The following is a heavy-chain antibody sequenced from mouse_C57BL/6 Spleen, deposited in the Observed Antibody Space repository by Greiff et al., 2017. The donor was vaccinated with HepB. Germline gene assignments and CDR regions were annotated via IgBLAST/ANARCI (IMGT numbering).Heavy chain of an antibody. D-gene: IGHD2-2*01. CDR1: GYTFTDYY. J-gene: IGHJ4*01. CDR3: ARSRGYDPYYYAMDY. CDR2: INPNNGGT. Sequence: VQLQQSGPELVKPGASVKISCKASGYTFTDYYMNWVKQSHGKSLEWIGDINPNNGGTSYNQKFKGKATLTVDKSSSTAYMELRSLTSEDSAVYYCARSRGYDPYYYAMDYWGQGTSVTVSS. V-gene: IGHV1-26*01.